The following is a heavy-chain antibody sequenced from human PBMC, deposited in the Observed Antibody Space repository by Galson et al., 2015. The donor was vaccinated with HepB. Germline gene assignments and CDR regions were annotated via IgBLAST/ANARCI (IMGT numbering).Heavy chain of an antibody. J-gene: IGHJ4*02. Sequence: SVKVSCKASGGTFSSYAISWVRQAPGQGLEWMGGIIPIFGTANYAQKFQGRVTITADESTSTAYMELSSLRSEDTAVYHCATGPYTVTTFVYWGQGTLVTVSS. V-gene: IGHV1-69*13. CDR1: GGTFSSYA. CDR3: ATGPYTVTTFVY. D-gene: IGHD4-17*01. CDR2: IIPIFGTA.